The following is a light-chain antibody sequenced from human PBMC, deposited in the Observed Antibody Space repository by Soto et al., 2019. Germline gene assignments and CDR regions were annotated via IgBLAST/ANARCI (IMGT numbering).Light chain of an antibody. CDR3: QQYNDWLWT. CDR2: GAS. Sequence: ETTLTQSPATLSASPGERVTLSCRATQSVTYNLAWYQQKPGQAPRLLIYGASTRPAGVPARFSGRGSGTEFPLTITSLQSEDFEVYYCQQYNDWLWTFGQGTKVDIK. CDR1: QSVTYN. J-gene: IGKJ1*01. V-gene: IGKV3-15*01.